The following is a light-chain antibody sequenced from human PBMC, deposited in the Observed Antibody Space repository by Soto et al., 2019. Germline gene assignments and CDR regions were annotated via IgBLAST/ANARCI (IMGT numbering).Light chain of an antibody. J-gene: IGKJ2*01. CDR1: QSVGGF. V-gene: IGKV3-11*01. CDR3: QQRRNWYT. CDR2: DAS. Sequence: EIVLTQSPATLSLSPGETATLSCRASQSVGGFLVWYQQKPGQAPRLLIYDASIRATGIPARFSGRGSGTDFTLPITSLEPEDFAVYYCQQRRNWYTFGQGTKLEVK.